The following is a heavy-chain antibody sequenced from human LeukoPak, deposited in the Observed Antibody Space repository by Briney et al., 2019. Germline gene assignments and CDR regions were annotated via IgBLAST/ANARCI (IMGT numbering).Heavy chain of an antibody. CDR3: AKGPAYYYDSSGYYYFDY. V-gene: IGHV3-23*01. CDR2: ISGSGGRT. Sequence: GGSLRLSCAASGFTFSSYAMSWVRQAPGKGLEWVAAISGSGGRTYYADSVKGRFTISRDNSKNTLYLQMNSLRAEDTAVYYCAKGPAYYYDSSGYYYFDYWGQGTLVTVSS. CDR1: GFTFSSYA. D-gene: IGHD3-22*01. J-gene: IGHJ4*02.